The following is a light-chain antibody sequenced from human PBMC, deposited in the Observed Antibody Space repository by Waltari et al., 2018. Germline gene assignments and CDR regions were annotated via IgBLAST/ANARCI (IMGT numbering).Light chain of an antibody. CDR1: NSDVGGYNS. CDR2: AVS. Sequence: QSVLTQPASVSGSPGRSITISCTGANSDVGGYNSVSWYQQHPGRAPKLIIYAVSNRPSGVSDRCSVSKSGNTASLTISGLQAEDEADYYCSSYTNRRDVIFGGGTKLTGL. V-gene: IGLV2-14*03. J-gene: IGLJ2*01. CDR3: SSYTNRRDVI.